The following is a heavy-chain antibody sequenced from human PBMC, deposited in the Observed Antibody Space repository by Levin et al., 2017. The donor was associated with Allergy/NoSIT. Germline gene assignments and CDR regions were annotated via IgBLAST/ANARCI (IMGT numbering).Heavy chain of an antibody. CDR3: ARDNVAERGIVRYN. V-gene: IGHV4-4*07. D-gene: IGHD2-15*01. CDR2: IYSNGNT. CDR1: GGSIESYY. J-gene: IGHJ4*02. Sequence: PSETLSLTCAVSGGSIESYYWSWIRQPAGKGLEWIGRIYSNGNTNYSPSLKSRITISVDTSKNQFSLKLNSVTAADTAVYYCARDNVAERGIVRYNWGQGILVTVSS.